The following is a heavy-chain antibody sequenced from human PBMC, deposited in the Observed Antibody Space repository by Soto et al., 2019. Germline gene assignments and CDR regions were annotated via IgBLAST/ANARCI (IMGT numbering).Heavy chain of an antibody. D-gene: IGHD2-21*01. V-gene: IGHV1-69*13. CDR1: GGTFSSYA. CDR2: IIPVFGTV. CDR3: ASGPEYPVGGAHDQCYCMDA. Sequence: SVKVSCKASGGTFSSYAISWVRQAPGQGLEWMGGIIPVFGTVDYAQKFQGRVTITADDSTSTAYMELSSLRSEDTAVYFCASGPEYPVGGAHDQCYCMDAWGKGTTVTVSS. J-gene: IGHJ6*03.